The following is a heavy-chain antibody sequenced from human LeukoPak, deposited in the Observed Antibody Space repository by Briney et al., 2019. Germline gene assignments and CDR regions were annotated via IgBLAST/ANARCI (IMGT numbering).Heavy chain of an antibody. D-gene: IGHD6-13*01. J-gene: IGHJ3*02. V-gene: IGHV1-2*02. CDR1: GYTFNGYY. Sequence: ASVKVSCKASGYTFNGYYMHWVRQAPGQGLEWMGWINPNSGGTNYAQKFQGRVTMTRDTSISTAYMELSRLRSDDTAVYYCASSSKGGYSRDAFDIWGQGTMVTVSS. CDR2: INPNSGGT. CDR3: ASSSKGGYSRDAFDI.